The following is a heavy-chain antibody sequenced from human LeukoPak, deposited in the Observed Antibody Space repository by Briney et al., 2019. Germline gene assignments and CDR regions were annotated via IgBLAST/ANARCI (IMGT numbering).Heavy chain of an antibody. V-gene: IGHV3-23*01. J-gene: IGHJ6*02. D-gene: IGHD1-1*01. CDR3: AKDLRSTGYYYYGMDV. Sequence: PGGSLRLSCAASGFTFSSYAMSWVRQAPGKGLEWVSAISGSGDNTHYADSVKGRFTISRDNAKNSLYLQMNSLRAEDTALYYCAKDLRSTGYYYYGMDVWGQGTTVTVSS. CDR2: ISGSGDNT. CDR1: GFTFSSYA.